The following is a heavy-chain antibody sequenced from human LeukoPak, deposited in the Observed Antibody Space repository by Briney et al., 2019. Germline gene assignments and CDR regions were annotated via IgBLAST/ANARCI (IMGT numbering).Heavy chain of an antibody. V-gene: IGHV3-23*01. CDR3: AKDAGPQQLVFFDS. CDR2: ISGSGGNM. J-gene: IGHJ4*02. D-gene: IGHD6-6*01. CDR1: GFTFSNFG. Sequence: GGSLTLSCTATGFTFSNFGMAWVRQAPGQGLEWVSTISGSGGNMYQADSVKGRFTISRDNSRSTLYLQMNSLRAEDTAVYYCAKDAGPQQLVFFDSWGQGTLVTVSS.